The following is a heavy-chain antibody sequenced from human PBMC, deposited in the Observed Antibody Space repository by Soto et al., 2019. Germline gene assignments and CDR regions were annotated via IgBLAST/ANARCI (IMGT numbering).Heavy chain of an antibody. J-gene: IGHJ6*03. CDR3: SRQAADYWSGKPQDYTEV. CDR1: GFTFSGST. CDR2: IRSKGNDYDT. D-gene: IGHD3-3*01. V-gene: IGHV3-73*01. Sequence: EVQLVESGGGLVQPGGSLKLSCEASGFTFSGSTMHWVRQAPGKGLEWVGRIRSKGNDYDTAYGASRKGSFTMSSVDSRNTAYMQKANLTIEDTVVYFCSRQAADYWSGKPQDYTEVGAKVATCTVSS.